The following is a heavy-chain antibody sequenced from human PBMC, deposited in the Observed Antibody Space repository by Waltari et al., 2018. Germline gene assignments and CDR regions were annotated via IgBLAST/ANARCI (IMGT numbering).Heavy chain of an antibody. D-gene: IGHD1-1*01. V-gene: IGHV4-59*01. CDR2: IYYSRST. J-gene: IGHJ4*02. Sequence: QVQLQESGPGLVTPSETLSLTCPVPGGSISSYYWSWIRQPPGKGLEWIGYIYYSRSTNYNPSLKSRVTISVDTSKNQFSLKLSSVTAADTAVYYCARVGVTLEFDYWGQGTLVTVSS. CDR3: ARVGVTLEFDY. CDR1: GGSISSYY.